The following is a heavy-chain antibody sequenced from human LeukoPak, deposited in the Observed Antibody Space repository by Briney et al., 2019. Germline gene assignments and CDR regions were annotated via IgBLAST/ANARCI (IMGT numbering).Heavy chain of an antibody. Sequence: PGGSLRLSCAASGFTLSSYAMHWVRQAPGKGLEWVAVISYDGSNKYYADSVKGRFTISRDNSKNSLYLQMNSLRAEDTAVYYCAREKPYYYDNVPVYWGQGTLVTVPP. CDR2: ISYDGSNK. D-gene: IGHD3-22*01. J-gene: IGHJ4*02. CDR3: AREKPYYYDNVPVY. CDR1: GFTLSSYA. V-gene: IGHV3-30-3*01.